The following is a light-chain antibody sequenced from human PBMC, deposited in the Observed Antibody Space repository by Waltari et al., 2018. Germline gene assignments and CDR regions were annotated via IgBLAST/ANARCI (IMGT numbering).Light chain of an antibody. J-gene: IGLJ3*02. V-gene: IGLV2-14*03. Sequence: QSALTQPASVSGSPGQSITISCTGTNSDVGGYNYVSWFQQHPGPAPSLMIFGVSDRPSGVSNRFSGSKSGNTASLTISGLQAEDESHYYCASYTSSYTWVFGGGTKLTVL. CDR2: GVS. CDR3: ASYTSSYTWV. CDR1: NSDVGGYNY.